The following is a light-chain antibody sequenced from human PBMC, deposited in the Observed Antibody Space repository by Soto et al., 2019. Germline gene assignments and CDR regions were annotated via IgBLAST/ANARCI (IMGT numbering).Light chain of an antibody. CDR2: ATS. J-gene: IGKJ4*01. V-gene: IGKV1-39*01. CDR3: QQTYVAPVT. CDR1: QHIKSF. Sequence: DIQMTQSPSSLSASVGERVTITCRASQHIKSFLNWYQQKPGKAPKLLIYATSSVQSGVPARFSGGRSGTDFSLSISSLQPEDFATYYRQQTYVAPVTFGGGTKVEI.